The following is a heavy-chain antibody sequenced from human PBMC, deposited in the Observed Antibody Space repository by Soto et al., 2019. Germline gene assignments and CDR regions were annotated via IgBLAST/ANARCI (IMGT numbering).Heavy chain of an antibody. V-gene: IGHV2-5*02. Sequence: QITLKESGPTLVKPTQTLTLTCTFSGFSLSTSGVGVAWIRQPTVEALEWLALIYWDDDERHSPSLKSRLTITKVTSKNQLVLTMTDMDPVDTATYYCEHRRDTAGGNWFDPWCQGTLVTFSS. D-gene: IGHD5-18*01. CDR3: EHRRDTAGGNWFDP. J-gene: IGHJ5*02. CDR2: IYWDDDE. CDR1: GFSLSTSGVG.